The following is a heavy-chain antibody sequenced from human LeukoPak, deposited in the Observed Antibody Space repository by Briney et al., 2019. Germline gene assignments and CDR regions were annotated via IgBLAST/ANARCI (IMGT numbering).Heavy chain of an antibody. CDR3: AKITEWLSPYYYGMDV. CDR2: IRSKANSYAT. Sequence: PGGSLRLSCAASGFTFSGSAMHWVRQASGKGLERVGRIRSKANSYATAYAASVNGRFTISRDNSKNTLYLQMNSLRAEDTAVYYCAKITEWLSPYYYGMDVWGQGTTVTVSS. D-gene: IGHD3-3*01. V-gene: IGHV3-73*01. CDR1: GFTFSGSA. J-gene: IGHJ6*02.